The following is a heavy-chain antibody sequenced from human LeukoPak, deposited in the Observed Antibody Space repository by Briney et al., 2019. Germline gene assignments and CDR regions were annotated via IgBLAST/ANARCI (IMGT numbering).Heavy chain of an antibody. D-gene: IGHD4-17*01. J-gene: IGHJ5*02. CDR3: AMGDYGDYGGYVSWFDP. Sequence: SETLSLTCTVSGGSISSYYWSWIRQPPGKGLEWTGYIYYSGSTNYNPSLKSRVTISVDTSKNQFSLKLSSVTAADTAVYYCAMGDYGDYGGYVSWFDPWGQGTLVTVSS. CDR1: GGSISSYY. V-gene: IGHV4-59*08. CDR2: IYYSGST.